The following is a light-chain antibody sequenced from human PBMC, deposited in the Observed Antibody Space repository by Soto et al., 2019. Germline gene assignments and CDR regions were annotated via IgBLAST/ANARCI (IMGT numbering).Light chain of an antibody. CDR2: GAS. Sequence: EIVLTHSRGTLSLSPGERATLSCLASQRVGDSHLAWYQLRPGQAPRLLIYGASTRATGIPDRFSGSGSGTDFSLTIRGLKPEDFAVYYCQQYRMSPNTFGQGTRLEIK. V-gene: IGKV3-20*01. CDR3: QQYRMSPNT. J-gene: IGKJ5*01. CDR1: QRVGDSH.